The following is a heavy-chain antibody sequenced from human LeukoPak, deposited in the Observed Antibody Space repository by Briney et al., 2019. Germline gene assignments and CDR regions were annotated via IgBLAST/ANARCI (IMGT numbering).Heavy chain of an antibody. Sequence: ASVKVSCKASGYTFTSYDINWVRQATGQGPEWMGWMNPNSGNTGYAQKFQGRVTMTRNTSISTAYMELSSLRSEDTAVHYCARGLRWFGESYDYWGQGTLVTVSS. V-gene: IGHV1-8*01. CDR3: ARGLRWFGESYDY. CDR2: MNPNSGNT. CDR1: GYTFTSYD. D-gene: IGHD3-10*01. J-gene: IGHJ4*02.